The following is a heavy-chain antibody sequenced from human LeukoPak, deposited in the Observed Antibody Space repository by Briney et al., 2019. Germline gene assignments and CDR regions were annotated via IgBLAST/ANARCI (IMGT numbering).Heavy chain of an antibody. J-gene: IGHJ4*02. Sequence: GGSLRLSCAASAFTVSSNYMSWVRQAPGKGLEWVSVIYSGGSTYYADSVKGRFTISRDNSKNTLYLQMNSLRAEDTAVYYCARAGIQVAAAAWIDYWGQGTLVTVSS. CDR3: ARAGIQVAAAAWIDY. D-gene: IGHD6-13*01. V-gene: IGHV3-66*01. CDR2: IYSGGST. CDR1: AFTVSSNY.